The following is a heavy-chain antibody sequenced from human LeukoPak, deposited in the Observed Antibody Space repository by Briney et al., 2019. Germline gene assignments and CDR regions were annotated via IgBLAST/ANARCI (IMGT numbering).Heavy chain of an antibody. CDR1: GGSISSSSYY. V-gene: IGHV4-39*07. CDR3: ARDDKYYFDY. CDR2: VYYSGST. J-gene: IGHJ4*02. Sequence: PSETLSLTCTVSGGSISSSSYYWGWLRQPPGKGLEWIGSVYYSGSTYYNPALKSRVTISVDTAKNQFSLKLSSVTAAATAVYYCARDDKYYFDYWGQGTLVTVS.